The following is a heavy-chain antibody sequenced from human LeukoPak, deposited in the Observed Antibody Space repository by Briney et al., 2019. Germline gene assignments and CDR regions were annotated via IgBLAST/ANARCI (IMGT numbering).Heavy chain of an antibody. J-gene: IGHJ4*02. CDR3: AREGSSGFYPY. V-gene: IGHV3-23*01. Sequence: GGSLRLSCAASGFTFSSYAMSWVRQAPGKGLEWVSAISGSGGSTYYADSVRGRFTISRDNSKNTLYLQMNSLRTEDTAVYYCAREGSSGFYPYWGQGILVTVSS. D-gene: IGHD3-22*01. CDR2: ISGSGGST. CDR1: GFTFSSYA.